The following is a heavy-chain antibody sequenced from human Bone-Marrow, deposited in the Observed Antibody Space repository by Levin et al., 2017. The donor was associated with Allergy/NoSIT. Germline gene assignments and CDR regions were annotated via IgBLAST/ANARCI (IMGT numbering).Heavy chain of an antibody. Sequence: QPGESLKISCAVSGFTFSDHYMDWVRQAPGKGLEWVGRSKNRANSYITEYAASVKDRFVISRDDSNNSMYLQMYSLKTEDTAVYYCARSYGDYRGFDYWGQGTLVTVSS. CDR3: ARSYGDYRGFDY. V-gene: IGHV3-72*01. J-gene: IGHJ4*02. CDR2: SKNRANSYIT. CDR1: GFTFSDHY. D-gene: IGHD4-17*01.